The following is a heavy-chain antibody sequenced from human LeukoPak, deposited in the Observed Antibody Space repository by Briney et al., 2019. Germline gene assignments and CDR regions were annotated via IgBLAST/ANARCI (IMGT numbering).Heavy chain of an antibody. Sequence: SLRVSCEASGGTFSSYAISCVPQAPEQGVEWMGRIIPILGIANYAQKFQGRVTITADKSTSTAYMELSSLRSEDTAVYYCAGGGNGNWFDPWGQGTLVTVSS. D-gene: IGHD1-1*01. J-gene: IGHJ5*02. CDR3: AGGGNGNWFDP. CDR2: IIPILGIA. CDR1: GGTFSSYA. V-gene: IGHV1-69*04.